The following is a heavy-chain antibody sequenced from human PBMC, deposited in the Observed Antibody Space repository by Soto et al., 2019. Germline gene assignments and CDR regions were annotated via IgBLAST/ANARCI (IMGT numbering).Heavy chain of an antibody. CDR3: ARGRGSFYLDF. Sequence: EVQLVESGGVLVQPGGSLRLSCATSGFTFGNYWMYWVRQAPGKGLVWVSRIHSDGTITTYADSVKGRFTISRDIAKNTLYLQMNSLRAEDTAVYYCARGRGSFYLDFWGQGTLVTVSS. CDR1: GFTFGNYW. J-gene: IGHJ4*02. CDR2: IHSDGTIT. V-gene: IGHV3-74*01. D-gene: IGHD1-26*01.